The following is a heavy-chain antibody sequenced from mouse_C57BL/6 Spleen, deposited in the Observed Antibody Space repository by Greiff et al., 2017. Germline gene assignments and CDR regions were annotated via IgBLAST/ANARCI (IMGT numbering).Heavy chain of an antibody. V-gene: IGHV5-4*01. D-gene: IGHD1-1*01. Sequence: EVQRVESGGGLVKPGGSLKLSCAASGFTFSSYAMSWVRQTPEKRLEWVATISDGGSYTYYPDNVKGRFTISRDNAKNNLYLQMSHLKSEDTAMYYCARDNGSTPWFAYWGQGTLVTVSA. CDR2: ISDGGSYT. J-gene: IGHJ3*01. CDR3: ARDNGSTPWFAY. CDR1: GFTFSSYA.